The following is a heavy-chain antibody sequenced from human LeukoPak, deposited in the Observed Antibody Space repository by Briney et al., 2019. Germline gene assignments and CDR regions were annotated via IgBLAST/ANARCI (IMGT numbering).Heavy chain of an antibody. CDR1: GFTFSSYW. V-gene: IGHV3-74*01. CDR3: ARVYCSSTSCYDERGYDY. CDR2: INSDGSST. Sequence: GGSLRLSCAASGFTFSSYWMSWVRQAPGKGLVWVSRINSDGSSTSYADSVKGRFTISRDNAKNTLYLQMNSLRAEDTAVYYCARVYCSSTSCYDERGYDYWGQGTLVTVPS. D-gene: IGHD2-2*01. J-gene: IGHJ4*02.